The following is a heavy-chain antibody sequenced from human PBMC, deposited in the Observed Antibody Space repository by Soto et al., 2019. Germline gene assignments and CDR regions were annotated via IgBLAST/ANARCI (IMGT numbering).Heavy chain of an antibody. CDR1: GYTFTSYY. V-gene: IGHV1-46*01. Sequence: ASVKVSCKASGYTFTSYYMHWVRQAPGQGLEWMGIINPSGGSTSYAQKFRGRVTMTRDTSTSTVYMELSSLRSEDTAVYYCARVGSPPTSYYDFWSGYYPEGYYYYYGMDVWGQGTTVPSP. CDR2: INPSGGST. D-gene: IGHD3-3*01. CDR3: ARVGSPPTSYYDFWSGYYPEGYYYYYGMDV. J-gene: IGHJ6*02.